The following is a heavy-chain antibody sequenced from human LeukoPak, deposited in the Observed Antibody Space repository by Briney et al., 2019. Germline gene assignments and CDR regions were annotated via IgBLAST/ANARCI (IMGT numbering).Heavy chain of an antibody. V-gene: IGHV4-34*01. J-gene: IGHJ4*02. Sequence: PSETLSLTCGVYSESFSGYFWAYIRQPPGGGLEWIGDINHRGSTNSNPSIKSRVTISVDTSKNQFSLRLTSVTAADTAVYYCARGSIYYGDSSAYFDYWGQGSLVTVSS. CDR1: SESFSGYF. CDR2: INHRGST. CDR3: ARGSIYYGDSSAYFDY. D-gene: IGHD3-22*01.